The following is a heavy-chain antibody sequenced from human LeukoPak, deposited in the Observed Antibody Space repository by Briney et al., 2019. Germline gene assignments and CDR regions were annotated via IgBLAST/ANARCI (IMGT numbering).Heavy chain of an antibody. CDR3: ARDFLRDLPAAIPIDY. Sequence: GGSLRLSCAASGFTFSNYAMSWVRQAPGKGLEWVSGITERLDEIYYADSVKGRFTISRDNPKNTLHLEMNSLRAEDTAVYYCARDFLRDLPAAIPIDYWGQGTLVTVSS. CDR2: ITERLDEI. V-gene: IGHV3-23*01. CDR1: GFTFSNYA. J-gene: IGHJ4*02. D-gene: IGHD2-2*01.